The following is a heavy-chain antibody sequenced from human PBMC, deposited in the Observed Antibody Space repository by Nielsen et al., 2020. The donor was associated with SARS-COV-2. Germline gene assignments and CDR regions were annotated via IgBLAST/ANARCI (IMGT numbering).Heavy chain of an antibody. CDR2: IYPGDSDT. V-gene: IGHV5-51*01. CDR3: ARQSIREWGSGTIYYFDY. D-gene: IGHD3-10*01. J-gene: IGHJ4*02. Sequence: GESLKISCKGSGYSFTSYWIGWVRQMPGKGLEWMGIIYPGDSDTRYSPSFQGQVTISADKSISTAYLQWSSLKASDTAMYYCARQSIREWGSGTIYYFDYWGQGTLVTVSS. CDR1: GYSFTSYW.